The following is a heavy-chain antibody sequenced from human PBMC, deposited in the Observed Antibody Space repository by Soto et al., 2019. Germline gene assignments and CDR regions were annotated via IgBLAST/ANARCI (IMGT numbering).Heavy chain of an antibody. CDR2: ISTDNGDT. CDR3: ARRPTDYNDKSIDYPLDY. CDR1: GYTFITYG. J-gene: IGHJ4*02. D-gene: IGHD3-22*01. V-gene: IGHV1-18*01. Sequence: QVQLVQSGAEVKEPGASVKVSCKASGYTFITYGMSWVRQAPGQGLDRMGWISTDNGDTKYADRLQGRVTMATDTTTGTAYMELRSLRSDDTAVYYCARRPTDYNDKSIDYPLDYWGQGTLVTVSS.